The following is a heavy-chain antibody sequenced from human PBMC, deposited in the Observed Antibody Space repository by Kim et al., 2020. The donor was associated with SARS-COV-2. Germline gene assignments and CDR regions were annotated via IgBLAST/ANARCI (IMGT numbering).Heavy chain of an antibody. CDR1: GFTLSDYG. D-gene: IGHD6-13*01. CDR3: AKRRRECSGWYTLDS. Sequence: GGSLRLSCAASGFTLSDYGMHWVRQAPGEGLEWVAVISSDGKSKFYADSVKGRFTISRDTSKNTLYLQMNSLTAEDTAVYYCAKRRRECSGWYTLDSWGQGSLVTVSS. CDR2: ISSDGKSK. V-gene: IGHV3-30*18. J-gene: IGHJ4*02.